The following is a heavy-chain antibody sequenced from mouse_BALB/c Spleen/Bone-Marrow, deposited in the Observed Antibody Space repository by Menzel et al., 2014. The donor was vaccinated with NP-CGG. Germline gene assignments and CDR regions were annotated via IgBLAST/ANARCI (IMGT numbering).Heavy chain of an antibody. Sequence: VQLQQSGAELAKPGASVKMSCKASGYTFTSYWMHWVKQRPGQGLEWIGYINPSTGYTEYNQKFKDKATLTADKSSCTAYMQLSSLTSEDSAVYYCARSGGYDGFSYWGQGTTLTVSS. V-gene: IGHV1-7*01. CDR3: ARSGGYDGFSY. CDR1: GYTFTSYW. CDR2: INPSTGYT. J-gene: IGHJ2*01. D-gene: IGHD2-2*01.